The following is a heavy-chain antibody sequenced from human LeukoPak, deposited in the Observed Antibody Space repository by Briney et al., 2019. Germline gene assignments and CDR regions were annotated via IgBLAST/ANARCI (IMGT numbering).Heavy chain of an antibody. V-gene: IGHV3-30-3*01. CDR1: GFTFSSYA. CDR3: ARAGRFGDLNH. CDR2: ISYDGSNK. D-gene: IGHD3-10*01. J-gene: IGHJ5*02. Sequence: GGSLRLSCAASGFTFSSYAMHWVRQAPGKGLEWVAVISYDGSNKYYADSVKGRFTISRDNSKNTLYLQMNSLRAEDTAVYYCARAGRFGDLNHWGQGTLVTVSS.